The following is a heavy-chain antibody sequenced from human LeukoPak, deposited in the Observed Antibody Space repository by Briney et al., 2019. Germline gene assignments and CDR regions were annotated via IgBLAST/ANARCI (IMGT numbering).Heavy chain of an antibody. J-gene: IGHJ6*03. Sequence: SVKVSCKASGYTFTSYDINWVRQAPGQGLEWMGGIIPIFGTANYEQKFQGRVTITADESTSTAYMELSSLRSEDTAVYYCACAGYDYYYYYYMDVWGKGTTVTISS. V-gene: IGHV1-69*13. D-gene: IGHD5-12*01. CDR1: GYTFTSYD. CDR3: ACAGYDYYYYYYMDV. CDR2: IIPIFGTA.